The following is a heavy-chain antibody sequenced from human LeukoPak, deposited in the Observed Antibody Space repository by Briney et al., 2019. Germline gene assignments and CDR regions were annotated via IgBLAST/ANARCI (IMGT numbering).Heavy chain of an antibody. CDR3: AKAISCSGGSCHDY. CDR2: ISYDGSNK. Sequence: LTGRSLRLSCAASGFTFSSYGMHWVRQAPGKGLEWVAVISYDGSNKYYADSVKGRFTISRDNSKNTLYLQMNSLRAEDTALYYCAKAISCSGGSCHDYWGQGTLVTVSS. V-gene: IGHV3-30*18. J-gene: IGHJ4*02. D-gene: IGHD2-15*01. CDR1: GFTFSSYG.